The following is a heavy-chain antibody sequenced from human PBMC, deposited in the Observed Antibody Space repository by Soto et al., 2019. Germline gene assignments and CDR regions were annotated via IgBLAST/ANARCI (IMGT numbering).Heavy chain of an antibody. J-gene: IGHJ4*02. CDR2: IIPIFGTA. CDR3: QSQRQLLSPFDY. D-gene: IGHD2-2*01. CDR1: GGTFSSYA. V-gene: IGHV1-69*12. Sequence: QVQLVQSGAEVKQPGSSVKVSCKASGGTFSSYAISWVRQAPGQGLEWMGGIIPIFGTANYAQKFQGRVTITADESTSTAYMELTSLRAEDPAVDYCQSQRQLLSPFDYWGQGTLGTVSS.